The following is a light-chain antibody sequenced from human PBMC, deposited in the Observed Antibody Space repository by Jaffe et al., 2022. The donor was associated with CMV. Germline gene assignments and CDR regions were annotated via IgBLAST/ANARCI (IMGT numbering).Light chain of an antibody. J-gene: IGKJ5*01. CDR1: RSVGSN. V-gene: IGKV3-15*01. CDR3: QQYNDWPPSIT. Sequence: TVLTQSPATLSVSPGETATLSCRASRSVGSNLAWYQQKPGQPPRLLISGASTRATGIPVRFSGSGSGTEFTLAISSLESEDLGVYYCQQYNDWPPSITFGQGTRLEIK. CDR2: GAS.